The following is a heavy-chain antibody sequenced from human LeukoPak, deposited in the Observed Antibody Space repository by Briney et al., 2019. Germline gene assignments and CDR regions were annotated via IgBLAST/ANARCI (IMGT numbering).Heavy chain of an antibody. CDR3: ARVHGYYTGIYYFDF. CDR2: ISTSNGNT. D-gene: IGHD4-23*01. J-gene: IGHJ4*02. CDR1: GYTFTSYG. Sequence: ASVKVSCKTCGYTFTSYGIAWVRQAPGQGLELMGWISTSNGNTKYVENFQGRATMTTDTSTSTAYMEVRSMRSDDTALYYCARVHGYYTGIYYFDFWGQGSLVTVSS. V-gene: IGHV1-18*01.